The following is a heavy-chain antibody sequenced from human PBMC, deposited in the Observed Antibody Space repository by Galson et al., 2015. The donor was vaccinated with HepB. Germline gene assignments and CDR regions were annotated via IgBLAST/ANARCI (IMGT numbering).Heavy chain of an antibody. CDR3: ASATFHDAFHI. CDR1: GFTFHDYA. V-gene: IGHV3-9*01. CDR2: ISWDSDSI. J-gene: IGHJ3*02. D-gene: IGHD2/OR15-2a*01. Sequence: SLRLSCAASGFTFHDYAMHWIRQAPGKGLEWVSGISWDSDSIDYADSVKGRFTTSRDNAKNSLYLQMNSLRAEDTALYYCASATFHDAFHIWGQGTMVTVSS.